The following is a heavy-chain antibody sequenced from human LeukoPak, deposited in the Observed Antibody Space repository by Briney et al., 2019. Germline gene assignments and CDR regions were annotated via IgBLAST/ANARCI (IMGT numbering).Heavy chain of an antibody. J-gene: IGHJ4*02. V-gene: IGHV3-23*01. CDR3: ARDPGRVGATTGGY. CDR1: GFTFSSNA. CDR2: ISGSGGDT. Sequence: PGGSLRLSCAVSGFTFSSNAMSWDRQAPGKGLEWISSISGSGGDTHYADSVKGRFTISRDNSKNTLYLQMNSLRAEDTAVYYCARDPGRVGATTGGYWGQGTLVTVSS. D-gene: IGHD1-26*01.